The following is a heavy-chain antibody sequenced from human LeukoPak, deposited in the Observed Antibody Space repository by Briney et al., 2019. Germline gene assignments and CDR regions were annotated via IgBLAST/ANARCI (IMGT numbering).Heavy chain of an antibody. J-gene: IGHJ4*02. Sequence: HPGGSLRLSCVASGLTVSANYMTWVRQAPGEGLDWVSVMYSGGYTYYADSVKGRFTISRDNSKNTVYLQMNSLRVEDSAAYYCARDRRYCSGDNCYSGVDYWGQGTRVIVSS. CDR3: ARDRRYCSGDNCYSGVDY. CDR2: MYSGGYT. V-gene: IGHV3-53*01. CDR1: GLTVSANY. D-gene: IGHD2-15*01.